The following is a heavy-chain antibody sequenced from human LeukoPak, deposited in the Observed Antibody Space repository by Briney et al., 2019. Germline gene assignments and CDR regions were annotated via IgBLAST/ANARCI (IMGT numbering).Heavy chain of an antibody. D-gene: IGHD3-10*01. CDR3: ARGVPNSGVSAFYYYDT. Sequence: SETLSLTCTVSGASISSGGIFWSWIPQHPGKGLEGIGYIYYRGSTYYNSPLRSRATISVNTSKNQFSLTLTSVTAADTAVYFSARGVPNSGVSAFYYYDTWGQGNLVSVSP. CDR2: IYYRGST. V-gene: IGHV4-31*03. J-gene: IGHJ5*02. CDR1: GASISSGGIF.